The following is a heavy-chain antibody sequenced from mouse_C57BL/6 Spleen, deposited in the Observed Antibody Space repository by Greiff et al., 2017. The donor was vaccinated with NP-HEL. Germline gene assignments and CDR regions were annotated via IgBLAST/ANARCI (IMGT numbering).Heavy chain of an antibody. CDR3: ARGGDGYPY. CDR1: GYTFTSYW. CDR2: IDPSDSYT. D-gene: IGHD2-3*01. V-gene: IGHV1-50*01. Sequence: VQLQQPGAELVKPGASVKLSCKASGYTFTSYWMQWVKQRPGQGLEWIGEIDPSDSYTNYNQKFKGKATLTVDTSSSTAYMQLSSLTSEDSAVYYCARGGDGYPYWGQGTLVTVSA. J-gene: IGHJ3*01.